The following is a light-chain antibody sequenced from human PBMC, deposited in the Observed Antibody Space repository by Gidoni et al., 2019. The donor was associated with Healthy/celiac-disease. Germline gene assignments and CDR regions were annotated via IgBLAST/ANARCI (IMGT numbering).Light chain of an antibody. V-gene: IGKV3-11*01. CDR2: DAY. CDR1: QSVSSY. Sequence: IVLPQSPATLSLSPGERATLSCRASQSVSSYLAWYQQKPGQAPRLLIYDAYNRATGIPARLSGSGSGTDCTLTISSLEPEDCAVYYCQQRSNWPSITFGQXTRLEIK. CDR3: QQRSNWPSIT. J-gene: IGKJ5*01.